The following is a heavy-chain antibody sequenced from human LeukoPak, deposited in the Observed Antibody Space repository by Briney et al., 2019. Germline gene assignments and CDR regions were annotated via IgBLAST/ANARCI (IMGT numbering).Heavy chain of an antibody. J-gene: IGHJ5*02. V-gene: IGHV3-30-3*02. CDR3: AKEVPAAINWLDP. D-gene: IGHD2-2*02. CDR1: GFTFSSYA. CDR2: ISYDGSNK. Sequence: GGSLRLSCAASGFTFSSYAMHWVRQAPGKGLEWVAVISYDGSNKYYADSVKGRFTISRDNSKNTLYLQMNSLRAEDTAVYYCAKEVPAAINWLDPWGQGTLVTVSS.